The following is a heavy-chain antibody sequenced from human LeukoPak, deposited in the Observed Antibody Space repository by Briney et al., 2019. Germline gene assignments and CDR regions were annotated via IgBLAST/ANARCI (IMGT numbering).Heavy chain of an antibody. CDR2: IYYNGNT. CDR3: ARDWDSYGYWFDP. CDR1: GGSIRSYY. D-gene: IGHD5-18*01. V-gene: IGHV4-59*12. Sequence: SETLSLTCTVSGGSIRSYYWSWIRQPPGKGLEWIGNIYYNGNTNYNPSLRSRVTISVDTSKNQFSLNLSSVTAADTAVYYCARDWDSYGYWFDPWGQGTLVTVSS. J-gene: IGHJ5*02.